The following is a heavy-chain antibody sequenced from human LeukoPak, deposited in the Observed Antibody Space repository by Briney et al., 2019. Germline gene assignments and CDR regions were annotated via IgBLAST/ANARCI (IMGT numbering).Heavy chain of an antibody. D-gene: IGHD5-18*01. Sequence: SVKVSCKASGGTFSSYAISWVRQAPGQGLEWMGRIIPILGMANYAQKFQGRVTITADKSTSTAYMELSSLRSEDTAVYYCARAPVDTAMVDYWGQGTLVTVSS. CDR2: IIPILGMA. V-gene: IGHV1-69*04. J-gene: IGHJ4*02. CDR1: GGTFSSYA. CDR3: ARAPVDTAMVDY.